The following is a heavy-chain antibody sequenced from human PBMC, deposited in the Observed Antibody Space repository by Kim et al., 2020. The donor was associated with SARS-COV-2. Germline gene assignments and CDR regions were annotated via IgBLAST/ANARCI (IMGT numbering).Heavy chain of an antibody. CDR3: ARATPHFDY. V-gene: IGHV1-18*01. CDR2: NGNT. Sequence: NGNTDHAQKFQGRVPMTTDTSTSTAYMELRSLRSDDTAFYYCARATPHFDYWGQGTLVTVSS. J-gene: IGHJ4*02.